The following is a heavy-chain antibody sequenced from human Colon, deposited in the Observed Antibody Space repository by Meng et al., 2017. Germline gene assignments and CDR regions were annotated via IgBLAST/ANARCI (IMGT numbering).Heavy chain of an antibody. Sequence: QVHVAQRGQGLVKPSQTLSCTCTVSGGSISSGDYYWSWIRQPPGKGLEWIGYIYYSGSTYYNPSLKSRVTISVDTSKNQFSLKLSSVTAADTAVYYCARGPTTYFDYWGQGTLVTVSS. D-gene: IGHD4-17*01. J-gene: IGHJ4*02. CDR3: ARGPTTYFDY. CDR2: IYYSGST. CDR1: GGSISSGDYY. V-gene: IGHV4-30-4*01.